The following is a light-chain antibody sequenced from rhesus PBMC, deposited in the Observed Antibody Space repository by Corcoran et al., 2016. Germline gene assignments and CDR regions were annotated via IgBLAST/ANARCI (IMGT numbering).Light chain of an antibody. CDR3: LQYSSSPYS. V-gene: IGKV1-22*01. CDR2: KAT. CDR1: QSISSW. Sequence: DIQMTQSPSSLSASVGDTVTITCRASQSISSWLDWYQQKPGKAPKLLIYKATSLQSGVPSRFSGRGSGTDFTLTISSLQPEDFATYYCLQYSSSPYSFGQVTKVEIK. J-gene: IGKJ2*01.